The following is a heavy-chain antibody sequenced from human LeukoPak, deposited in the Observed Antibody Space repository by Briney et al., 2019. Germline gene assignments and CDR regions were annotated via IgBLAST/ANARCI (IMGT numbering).Heavy chain of an antibody. CDR3: AKDLPAVAYLHGAFDI. D-gene: IGHD6-19*01. Sequence: PGGSLRLSCAASGFTFSTYSMNSVRQAPGKGLEWVSGISGGGGSTYYADSVKGRFTISRDNSNSTLYLQMNSLRAEDTAVYFCAKDLPAVAYLHGAFDIWGQGTMDTVSS. J-gene: IGHJ3*02. V-gene: IGHV3-23*01. CDR2: ISGGGGST. CDR1: GFTFSTYS.